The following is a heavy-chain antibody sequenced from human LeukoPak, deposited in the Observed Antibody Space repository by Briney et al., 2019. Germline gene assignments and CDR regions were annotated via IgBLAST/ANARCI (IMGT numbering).Heavy chain of an antibody. D-gene: IGHD3-22*01. V-gene: IGHV3-33*01. Sequence: QSGGSLRLSCAASGFTFSSYGMHWVRQAPGKGLEWVAVIWYDGSKEYYADSVKGRFTISRDSSKNTLYLQMNSLRAEDTAVYYCARDYYDSSGYYFGAFDIWGQGTMVTVSS. CDR3: ARDYYDSSGYYFGAFDI. CDR2: IWYDGSKE. J-gene: IGHJ3*02. CDR1: GFTFSSYG.